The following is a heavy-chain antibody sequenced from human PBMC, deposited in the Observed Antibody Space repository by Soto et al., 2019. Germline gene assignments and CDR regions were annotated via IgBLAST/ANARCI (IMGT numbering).Heavy chain of an antibody. CDR1: GYSISSGYY. V-gene: IGHV4-38-2*01. D-gene: IGHD3-22*01. CDR3: ARVRDSSGYYYGKDWYFDL. CDR2: IYHSGST. Sequence: PSETLSLTCAVSGYSISSGYYWGWIRQPAGKGLEWIGSIYHSGSTYYNPSLKSRVTISVDTSKNQFPLKLSSVTAADTAVYYCARVRDSSGYYYGKDWYFDLWGRGTLVTVSS. J-gene: IGHJ2*01.